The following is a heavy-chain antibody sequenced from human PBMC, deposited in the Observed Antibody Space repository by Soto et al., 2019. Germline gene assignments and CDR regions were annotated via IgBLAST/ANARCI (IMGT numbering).Heavy chain of an antibody. Sequence: PGEALKISCAASGFTFSNYAMTWVRQAPGKGLELVSVIGCSSFSIYYADSVKGRFTISRDNSKSTLYLQMNSLRVEDTAVYYCAKGRGYIYGVFDXWGQGTLVTVSX. J-gene: IGHJ4*02. V-gene: IGHV3-23*01. CDR3: AKGRGYIYGVFDX. D-gene: IGHD5-18*01. CDR2: IGCSSFSI. CDR1: GFTFSNYA.